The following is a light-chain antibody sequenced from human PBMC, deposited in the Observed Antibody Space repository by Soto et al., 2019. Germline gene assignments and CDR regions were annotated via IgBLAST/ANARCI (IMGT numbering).Light chain of an antibody. CDR1: QSVDSSF. CDR2: GAS. V-gene: IGKV3-20*01. CDR3: QQYVSSVT. J-gene: IGKJ1*01. Sequence: EIVLTQSPGSLSLSPGERATLSCRASQSVDSSFFAWYQKKPGQAPRLLISGASKRATAIPDRFSGSGSGTAFTLTISRLEPEDFAVYYCQQYVSSVTFDQGTKVEIK.